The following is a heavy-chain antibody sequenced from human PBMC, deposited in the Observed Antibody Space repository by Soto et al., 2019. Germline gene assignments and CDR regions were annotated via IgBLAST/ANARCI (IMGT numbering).Heavy chain of an antibody. J-gene: IGHJ6*02. Sequence: SETLSLTCTVSGGSISSSSYYWCWIRHPPGKGLEWIGYIYYSGSTNYNPPLKSRVTISVDTSKNQFSLKLSSVTAADTAVYYCARVFIVLVPAVPYYGMDVWGQGTTVTVSS. CDR3: ARVFIVLVPAVPYYGMDV. D-gene: IGHD2-2*01. V-gene: IGHV4-61*01. CDR2: IYYSGST. CDR1: GGSISSSSYY.